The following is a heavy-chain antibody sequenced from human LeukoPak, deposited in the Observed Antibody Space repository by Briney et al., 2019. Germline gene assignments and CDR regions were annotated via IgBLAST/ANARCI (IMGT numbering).Heavy chain of an antibody. V-gene: IGHV3-48*02. CDR2: ISSSSNTI. Sequence: PGGSLRLSCAASGFTFSSSSMNWVRQAPGKGLGWVLYISSSSNTIYYADSVKGRFTISRDNAKNSLYLQMNSLRDEDTAVYYCARDHGGDGVFDIWGQGTMVTVSS. CDR1: GFTFSSSS. D-gene: IGHD4-23*01. J-gene: IGHJ3*02. CDR3: ARDHGGDGVFDI.